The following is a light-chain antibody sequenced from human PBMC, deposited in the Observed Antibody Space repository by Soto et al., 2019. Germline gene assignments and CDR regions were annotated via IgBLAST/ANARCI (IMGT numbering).Light chain of an antibody. CDR3: QQYHNWPIT. CDR1: QSVSSN. J-gene: IGKJ5*01. V-gene: IGKV3-15*01. CDR2: GAS. Sequence: EIVMTQSPATLSVSPGERATLSCRASQSVSSNLAWYQQKPGQAPRLLIYGASTRATGIPARFSGSGSGTEFTLTISSLQSEDFAVYYCQQYHNWPITFGQGTRLEL.